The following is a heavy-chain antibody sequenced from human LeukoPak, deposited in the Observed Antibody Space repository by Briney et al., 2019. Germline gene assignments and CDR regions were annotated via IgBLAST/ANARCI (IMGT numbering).Heavy chain of an antibody. CDR2: IHDDGGKS. D-gene: IGHD3-10*01. Sequence: GGSLRLSCAACGFAFSSYAMSWLRQAPGKGLEWVSTIHDDGGKSYYADSVKGRFTISRDNSRNTLNLQMDGLRAEDTALYYCARDWRSQGKDTSGSYFAPLDHWGQGTRSPSP. J-gene: IGHJ4*02. CDR1: GFAFSSYA. V-gene: IGHV3-23*01. CDR3: ARDWRSQGKDTSGSYFAPLDH.